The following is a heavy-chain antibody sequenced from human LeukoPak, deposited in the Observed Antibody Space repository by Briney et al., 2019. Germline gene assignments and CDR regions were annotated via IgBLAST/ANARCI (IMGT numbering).Heavy chain of an antibody. J-gene: IGHJ4*02. V-gene: IGHV3-23*01. CDR1: GFTFSSYA. Sequence: GGSLGLSCAASGFTFSSYAMSWVRQAPGKGLEWVSAISGSGGSTYYADSVKGRFTISRDNSKNTLYLQMNSLRAEDTAVYYCAKAIRFTYSSGNQDYWGQGTLVTVSS. CDR2: ISGSGGST. D-gene: IGHD6-19*01. CDR3: AKAIRFTYSSGNQDY.